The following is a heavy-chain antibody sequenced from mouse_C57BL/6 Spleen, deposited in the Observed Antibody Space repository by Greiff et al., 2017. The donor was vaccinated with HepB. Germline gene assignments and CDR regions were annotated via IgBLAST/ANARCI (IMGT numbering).Heavy chain of an antibody. CDR3: TTRPITTVND. V-gene: IGHV14-4*01. J-gene: IGHJ2*01. Sequence: EVQLHQSGAELVRPGASVKLSCTASGFNIKDDYMHWVKQRPEQGLEWIGWIDPENGDTEYASKFQGKATITADTSSNTAYLQLSSLTSEDTAVYYCTTRPITTVNDWGQGTTLTVSS. CDR1: GFNIKDDY. D-gene: IGHD1-1*01. CDR2: IDPENGDT.